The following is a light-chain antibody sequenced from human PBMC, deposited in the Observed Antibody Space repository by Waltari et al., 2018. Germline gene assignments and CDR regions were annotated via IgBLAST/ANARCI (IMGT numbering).Light chain of an antibody. J-gene: IGKJ2*01. CDR1: PSVLYSPQNQNY. Sequence: DIVMTQSPDSLAVSLGERATINCTSSPSVLYSPQNQNYLAWYQQKTGQPPKLLIYWAFTRESWVPDRFSGSGSGTDLTLTVDSLQAEDVAVYYCQQYYTSPYTFGQGTKLEIK. V-gene: IGKV4-1*01. CDR2: WAF. CDR3: QQYYTSPYT.